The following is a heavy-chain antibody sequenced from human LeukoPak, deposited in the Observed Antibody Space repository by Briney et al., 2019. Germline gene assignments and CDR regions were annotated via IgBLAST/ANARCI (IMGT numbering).Heavy chain of an antibody. J-gene: IGHJ4*02. Sequence: GASVKVSCKASGYTFTSYYMHWVRQAPGQGLEWMGIINPSGGSTSYAQKFQGRVTMTRDTSTSTVYMELSSLRSEDTAVYYCARDSMPNDSSGYFHDYWGQGTLVTVSS. CDR1: GYTFTSYY. CDR2: INPSGGST. V-gene: IGHV1-46*01. CDR3: ARDSMPNDSSGYFHDY. D-gene: IGHD3-22*01.